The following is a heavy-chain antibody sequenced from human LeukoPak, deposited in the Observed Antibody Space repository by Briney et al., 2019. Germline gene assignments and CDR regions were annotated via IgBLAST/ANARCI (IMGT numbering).Heavy chain of an antibody. D-gene: IGHD2-15*01. CDR1: GGSISSYY. Sequence: SETLSLTCTVSGGSISSYYWSWVRQPPGKGLEWIGYIYYSGSTNYNPSLKSRVTISVDTSKNQFSLKLSSVTVADAAVYYCARNPLVVAAPGAFDIWGQGTMVTVSS. J-gene: IGHJ3*02. CDR3: ARNPLVVAAPGAFDI. CDR2: IYYSGST. V-gene: IGHV4-59*01.